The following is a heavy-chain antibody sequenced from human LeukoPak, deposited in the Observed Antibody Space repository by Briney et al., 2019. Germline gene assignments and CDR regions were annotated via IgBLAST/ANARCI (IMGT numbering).Heavy chain of an antibody. CDR3: ARVWTTSSSWYADFDY. D-gene: IGHD6-13*01. Sequence: PGGSLRLSCVASGFTFITYAMSWVRQAPGKGLEWVSSISGSGGSTYYADSVRGRFTISRDNSKNTMYLQMNSLRAEDTAVYYCARVWTTSSSWYADFDYWGQGTLVTVSS. V-gene: IGHV3-23*01. J-gene: IGHJ4*02. CDR2: ISGSGGST. CDR1: GFTFITYA.